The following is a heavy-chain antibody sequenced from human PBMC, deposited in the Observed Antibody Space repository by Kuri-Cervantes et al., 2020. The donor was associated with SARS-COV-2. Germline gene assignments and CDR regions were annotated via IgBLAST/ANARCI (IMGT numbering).Heavy chain of an antibody. CDR3: AREGHDYSNLRTPYYYYYMDV. D-gene: IGHD4-11*01. V-gene: IGHV3-23*01. CDR2: ISGSGGST. CDR1: GFTLSSYA. J-gene: IGHJ6*03. Sequence: GESLKISCAASGFTLSSYAMSWVRQAPGKGLEWVSAISGSGGSTYYADSVKGRFTISRDNSKNTLYLQMNSLRAEDTAVYYCAREGHDYSNLRTPYYYYYMDVWGKGTTVTVSS.